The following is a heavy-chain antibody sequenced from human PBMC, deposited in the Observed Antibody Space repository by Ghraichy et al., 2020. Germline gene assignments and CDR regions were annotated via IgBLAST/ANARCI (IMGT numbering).Heavy chain of an antibody. J-gene: IGHJ6*02. V-gene: IGHV3-48*02. D-gene: IGHD4-23*01. Sequence: GGSLRLSCEGSGFTFSSYSMNWVRQSPGKGLEWLSYITSSSRFKTYADSVKGRFTISRDNARNSLYLEMNSLRDEDTAVYYCARGSTVVRFYYYDGMDVWDQGTTVTGSS. CDR1: GFTFSSYS. CDR2: ITSSSRFK. CDR3: ARGSTVVRFYYYDGMDV.